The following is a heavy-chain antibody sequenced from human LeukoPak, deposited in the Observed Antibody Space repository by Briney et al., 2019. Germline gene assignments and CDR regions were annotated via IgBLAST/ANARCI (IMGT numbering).Heavy chain of an antibody. Sequence: KPSETLSLSCTVSGGSVSSGSYFWSWIRQPPGKGLEWIGYIYHSGSTYYNPSLKSRVTISVDRSKNQFSLKLSSVTAANTAVYYCARAPSPPYYYDSSGYYYSRDYYGMDVWGQGTTVTVSS. CDR1: GGSVSSGSYF. D-gene: IGHD3-22*01. J-gene: IGHJ6*02. V-gene: IGHV4-30-2*01. CDR3: ARAPSPPYYYDSSGYYYSRDYYGMDV. CDR2: IYHSGST.